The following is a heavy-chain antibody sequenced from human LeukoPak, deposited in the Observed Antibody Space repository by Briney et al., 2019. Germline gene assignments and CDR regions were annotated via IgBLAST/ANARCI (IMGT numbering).Heavy chain of an antibody. J-gene: IGHJ6*02. CDR3: ARERKATTNYYYYYGMDV. Sequence: GGSLRLSCATSGFTFSSYAMHWVRQAPGKGLEWVAVISYDGSNKYYAYSVKGRFTISIDNSRNALYLKMNRLRAEDTAVYYCARERKATTNYYYYYGMDVWGQGTTVTVSS. CDR1: GFTFSSYA. V-gene: IGHV3-30-3*01. D-gene: IGHD5-12*01. CDR2: ISYDGSNK.